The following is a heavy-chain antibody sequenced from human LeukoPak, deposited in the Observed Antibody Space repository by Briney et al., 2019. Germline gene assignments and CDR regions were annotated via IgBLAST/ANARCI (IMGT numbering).Heavy chain of an antibody. CDR3: AKDLQDIVVVVAAINYYNYGMHV. V-gene: IGHV3-7*01. Sequence: PGGSLRLSCAASGFTFSSYWMSWVRQAPGKGLEWVANIKHDGSDKYYVDSVKGRFTISRDNAKNSLYLQMNSLRAEDTAVYYCAKDLQDIVVVVAAINYYNYGMHVWGQGTTVTVSS. CDR2: IKHDGSDK. D-gene: IGHD2-15*01. CDR1: GFTFSSYW. J-gene: IGHJ6*02.